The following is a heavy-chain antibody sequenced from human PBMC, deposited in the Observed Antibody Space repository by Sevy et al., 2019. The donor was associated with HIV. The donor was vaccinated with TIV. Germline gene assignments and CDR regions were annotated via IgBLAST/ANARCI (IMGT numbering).Heavy chain of an antibody. CDR3: TRVLQDYYYYYGMDV. J-gene: IGHJ6*02. CDR1: GFTFSNAW. CDR2: IRSKTYGGTT. Sequence: GGSLRLSCAASGFTFSNAWMSWVRQAPGKGLEWIGFIRSKTYGGTTEYAASVKGRFTISRDDSKTIAYLQMNSLKTEDTAVYYCTRVLQDYYYYYGMDVWGQGTTVTVSS. V-gene: IGHV3-49*04.